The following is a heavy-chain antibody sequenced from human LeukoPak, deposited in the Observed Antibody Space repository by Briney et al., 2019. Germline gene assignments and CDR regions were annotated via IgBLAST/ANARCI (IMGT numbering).Heavy chain of an antibody. Sequence: ASVKVPCKASGYTFTSYDINWVRQATGQGLEWMGWMNPNSGNTGYAQKFQGRVTITRNTSIGTAYMELSSLRSEDTAVYYCAREPRMVRGHDYYYMDVWGKGTTVTVSS. V-gene: IGHV1-8*03. CDR2: MNPNSGNT. D-gene: IGHD3-10*01. J-gene: IGHJ6*03. CDR1: GYTFTSYD. CDR3: AREPRMVRGHDYYYMDV.